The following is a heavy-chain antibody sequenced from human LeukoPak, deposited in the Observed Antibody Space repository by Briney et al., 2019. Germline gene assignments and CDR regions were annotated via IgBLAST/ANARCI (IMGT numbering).Heavy chain of an antibody. V-gene: IGHV3-7*01. D-gene: IGHD2-21*02. J-gene: IGHJ6*03. CDR3: ARGVVTYPSTHYYYYYYMDV. CDR2: IKQDGSEK. Sequence: GGSLRLSCAASGFTFSSYWMSWVRQAPGKGLEWVANIKQDGSEKYYVDSVKGRFTISRDNAKNSLYPQMNSLRAEDTAVYYCARGVVTYPSTHYYYYYYMDVWGKGTTVTVSS. CDR1: GFTFSSYW.